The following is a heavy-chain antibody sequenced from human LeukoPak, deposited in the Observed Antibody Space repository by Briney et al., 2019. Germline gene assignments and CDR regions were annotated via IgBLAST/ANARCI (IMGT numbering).Heavy chain of an antibody. CDR2: VNYSADST. V-gene: IGHV3-23*01. Sequence: GGSLRLSCTVSGFTLSSYEMSWIRQAPGKGLEWVSSVNYSADSTHYADSVMGRFTISRDNSKNTLNLQMNSLRAEDTAVYYCARDQMVRGVIKASYYYYMDVWGKGTTVTVSS. CDR1: GFTLSSYE. CDR3: ARDQMVRGVIKASYYYYMDV. D-gene: IGHD3-10*01. J-gene: IGHJ6*03.